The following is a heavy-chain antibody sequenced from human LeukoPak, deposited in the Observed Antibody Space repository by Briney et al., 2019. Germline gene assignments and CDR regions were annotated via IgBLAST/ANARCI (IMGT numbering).Heavy chain of an antibody. CDR3: AKAIVATIQAFDY. V-gene: IGHV3-23*01. CDR1: GFAFSTYA. CDR2: ISGSGGST. J-gene: IGHJ4*02. Sequence: GGSLRLSCAASGFAFSTYAMTWVRQAPGKGLDLVSAISGSGGSTYYADSVKGRFTISRDNSKNTLYLQMNSLRAEDTAVYYCAKAIVATIQAFDYWGQGTLVTVSS. D-gene: IGHD5-12*01.